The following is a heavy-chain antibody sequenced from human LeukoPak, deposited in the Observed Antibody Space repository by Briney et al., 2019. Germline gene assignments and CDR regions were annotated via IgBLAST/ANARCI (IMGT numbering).Heavy chain of an antibody. J-gene: IGHJ5*02. CDR1: GFTFSNHW. Sequence: GGSLRLSCAAPGFTFSNHWMTWVRQAPGKGLEWVANIKQDESAKYYVDSVRGRFTISRDNAKNSLYLQMNSLRAEDTAVYYCARGLTLVNPRGQGTLVTVSS. V-gene: IGHV3-7*01. CDR3: ARGLTLVNP. D-gene: IGHD4-23*01. CDR2: IKQDESAK.